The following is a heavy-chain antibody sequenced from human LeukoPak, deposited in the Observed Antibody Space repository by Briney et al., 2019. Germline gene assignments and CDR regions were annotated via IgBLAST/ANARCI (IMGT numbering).Heavy chain of an antibody. CDR1: GFTFSSYA. J-gene: IGHJ5*02. CDR2: INGSGGST. D-gene: IGHD4/OR15-4a*01. CDR3: ARVKAGLVNDYPYNWSDP. V-gene: IGHV3-23*01. Sequence: QPGGSLRLSCAASGFTFSSYAMSWVRQAPGKGLEWVSAINGSGGSTYYADSVKGRFTISRDNSKNTLYLQMNSLRAEDTAVYYCARVKAGLVNDYPYNWSDPWGQGTLVTVSS.